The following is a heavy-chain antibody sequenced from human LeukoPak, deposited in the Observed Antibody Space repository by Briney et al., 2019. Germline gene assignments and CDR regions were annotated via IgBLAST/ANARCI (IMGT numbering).Heavy chain of an antibody. V-gene: IGHV3-9*03. CDR3: AKDKGRYYYYYMDV. J-gene: IGHJ6*03. Sequence: PGGSLRLSCAASGFTLSSNWMHWVRQAPGKGLEWVSGISWNSGSIGYADSVKGRFTISRDNAKNSLYLQMNSLRAEDMALYYCAKDKGRYYYYYMDVWGKGTTVTVSS. CDR2: ISWNSGSI. CDR1: GFTLSSNW.